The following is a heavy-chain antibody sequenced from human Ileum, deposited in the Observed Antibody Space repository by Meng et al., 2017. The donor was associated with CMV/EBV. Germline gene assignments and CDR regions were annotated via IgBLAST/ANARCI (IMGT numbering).Heavy chain of an antibody. CDR1: GESFSHYY. D-gene: IGHD2-21*02. CDR3: ARSTKADCWEVLTY. V-gene: IGHV4-34*01. CDR2: IYRDGTT. J-gene: IGHJ4*02. Sequence: QVHLQPWGAGLLKPSETLTLTCAVYGESFSHYYWTWIRQPPGKGLEWIGEIYRDGTTNYDPSLKRRVSISEDTSKNQFSLKLTSVTAADTAVYYCARSTKADCWEVLTYWGQGTLVTVSS.